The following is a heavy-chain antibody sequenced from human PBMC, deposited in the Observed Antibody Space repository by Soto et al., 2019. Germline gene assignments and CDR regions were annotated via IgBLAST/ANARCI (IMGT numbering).Heavy chain of an antibody. CDR2: ISYDGSNK. Sequence: QVQLVESGGGVVQPGRSLRLSCAASGFTFSSYGMHWVRQAPGKGLEWVAVISYDGSNKYYADSVKGRFTISRDNSKNTLYLQMNSMRAEDTAVYYCEKAVGATTDWVDPWGQGTLVTVSS. J-gene: IGHJ5*02. CDR3: EKAVGATTDWVDP. D-gene: IGHD1-26*01. CDR1: GFTFSSYG. V-gene: IGHV3-30*18.